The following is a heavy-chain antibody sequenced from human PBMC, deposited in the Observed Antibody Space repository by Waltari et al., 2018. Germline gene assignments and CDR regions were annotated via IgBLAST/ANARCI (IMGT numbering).Heavy chain of an antibody. J-gene: IGHJ6*02. V-gene: IGHV3-23*01. CDR3: TRGDFWTGAYTDAYAMDV. CDR1: GFTFRNYA. CDR2: SRVAGTS. Sequence: QLLDSGGDLAQPGGSLRLSCEASGFTFRNYAINWVRQAPGRGLGWVCASRVAGTSDYAAPVKGRFTSSRDNSQNTLQLQMNSLRPEDSAVYFCTRGDFWTGAYTDAYAMDVWGHGTTVTVSS. D-gene: IGHD3-3*01.